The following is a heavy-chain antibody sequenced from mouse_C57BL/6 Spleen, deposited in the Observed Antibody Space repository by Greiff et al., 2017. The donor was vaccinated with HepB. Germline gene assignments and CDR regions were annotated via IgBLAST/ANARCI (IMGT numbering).Heavy chain of an antibody. Sequence: VKLMESGPGLVAPSQSLSITCTVSGFSLTSYAISWVRQPPGKGLEWLGVIWTGGGTNYNSALKSRLSISKDNSKSQVFLKMNSLQTDDTARYYCAREGYDYDGYAMDYWGQGTSVTVSS. D-gene: IGHD2-4*01. J-gene: IGHJ4*01. V-gene: IGHV2-9-1*01. CDR1: GFSLTSYA. CDR3: AREGYDYDGYAMDY. CDR2: IWTGGGT.